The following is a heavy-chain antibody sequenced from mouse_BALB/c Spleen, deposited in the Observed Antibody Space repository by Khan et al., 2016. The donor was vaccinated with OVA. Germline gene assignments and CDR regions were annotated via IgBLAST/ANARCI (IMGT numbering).Heavy chain of an antibody. CDR2: ISYSGNT. CDR1: GYSITSDYA. Sequence: EVQLQESGPGLVKPSQSLSLTCTVTGYSITSDYAWNWIRQFPGNKLEWMGFISYSGNTNYNQSLKSRISITRDTTKNQFFLQLNSVTIEDTATYYGARVYGGDFDYWGQGTTLTVSS. D-gene: IGHD1-1*01. V-gene: IGHV3-2*02. CDR3: ARVYGGDFDY. J-gene: IGHJ2*01.